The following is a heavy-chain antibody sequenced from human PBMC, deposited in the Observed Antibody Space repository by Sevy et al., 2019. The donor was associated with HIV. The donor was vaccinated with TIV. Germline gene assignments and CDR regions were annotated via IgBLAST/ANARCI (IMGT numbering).Heavy chain of an antibody. J-gene: IGHJ6*02. CDR3: AKESLLWFRELFPYYYYYGMDV. D-gene: IGHD3-10*01. V-gene: IGHV3-30*18. CDR2: ISYDGSNK. Sequence: GGSLRLSCAASGLTFSSYGMHWVRQAPGKGLEWVAVISYDGSNKYYADSVKGRFTISRDNSKNTLYLQMNSLRAEDTAVYYCAKESLLWFRELFPYYYYYGMDVWGQGTTVTVSS. CDR1: GLTFSSYG.